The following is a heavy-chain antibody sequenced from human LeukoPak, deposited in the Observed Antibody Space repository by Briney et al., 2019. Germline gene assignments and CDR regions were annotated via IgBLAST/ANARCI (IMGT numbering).Heavy chain of an antibody. V-gene: IGHV4-59*01. CDR3: ARATPGVFGWFDP. J-gene: IGHJ5*02. CDR1: GGSISSYY. Sequence: PETLSLTCTVSGGSISSYYWSWIRQPPGKGLEWIGYIYYSGSTNYNPSLKSRVTISVDTSKNQFSLKLSSVTAADTAVYYCARATPGVFGWFDPWGQGTLVTVSS. D-gene: IGHD2-8*01. CDR2: IYYSGST.